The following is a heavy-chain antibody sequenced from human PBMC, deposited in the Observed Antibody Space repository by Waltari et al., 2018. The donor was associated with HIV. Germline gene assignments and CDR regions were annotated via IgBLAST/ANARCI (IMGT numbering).Heavy chain of an antibody. D-gene: IGHD5-18*01. J-gene: IGHJ5*02. CDR1: GGSISSGDYY. CDR3: ASAADGYPLNRFDP. V-gene: IGHV4-30-4*01. Sequence: QVQLQESGPGLVKPSQTLSLTCTVSGGSISSGDYYWSWIRQPPGKGLEWIGYIYYSGSTSYSPSLRCRVTISVDTSKNQFSLKLSSVTAADTAVYYCASAADGYPLNRFDPWGQGTLVTVSS. CDR2: IYYSGST.